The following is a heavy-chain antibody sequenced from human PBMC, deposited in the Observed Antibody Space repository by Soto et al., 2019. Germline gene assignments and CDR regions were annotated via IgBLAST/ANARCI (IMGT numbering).Heavy chain of an antibody. V-gene: IGHV4-39*01. CDR1: GGSIKNTNYH. Sequence: SKTLSLTCSVSGGSIKNTNYHWGWIRQPPGKGLEWIGTLYYRGATDYNPSLKTRVTISVDTSKNQLSLNLSSVTAADTAVYYCFGVMAATLDYWCQGPLVT. CDR3: FGVMAATLDY. CDR2: LYYRGAT. D-gene: IGHD2-21*01. J-gene: IGHJ4*01.